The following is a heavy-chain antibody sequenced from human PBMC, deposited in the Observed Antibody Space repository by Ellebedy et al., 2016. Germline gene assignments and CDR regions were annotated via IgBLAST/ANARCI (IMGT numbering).Heavy chain of an antibody. CDR2: ISIGGTYI. D-gene: IGHD3-10*01. CDR1: GGSISSSS. Sequence: ETLSLTCTVSGGSISSSSYYWGWIRQPPGKGLEWVSSISIGGTYIHYADSVKGRFTISRDNAKNSLYRQMNSLRGEDTAVYYCARDAYGVEEDYWGQGTLVTVSS. J-gene: IGHJ4*02. V-gene: IGHV3-21*01. CDR3: ARDAYGVEEDY.